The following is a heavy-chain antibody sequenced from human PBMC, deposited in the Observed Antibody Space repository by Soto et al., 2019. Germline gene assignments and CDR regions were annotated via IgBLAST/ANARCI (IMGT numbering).Heavy chain of an antibody. J-gene: IGHJ4*02. V-gene: IGHV3-23*01. CDR1: GFTFSTYA. D-gene: IGHD3-10*01. CDR2: ISGTGGST. Sequence: EVQLLESGGGLVQPGGSLRLSCAASGFTFSTYAMTWVRQAPGKGLEWVSAISGTGGSTYYADSVKGRFTVSRDNSKNTLYLQMNSLRAEDTAIYYCAKDPTYYYASWGSFSDYWGQGTLVTVSS. CDR3: AKDPTYYYASWGSFSDY.